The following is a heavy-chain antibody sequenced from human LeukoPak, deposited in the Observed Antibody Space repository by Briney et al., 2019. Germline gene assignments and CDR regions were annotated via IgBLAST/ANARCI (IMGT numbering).Heavy chain of an antibody. CDR1: GFTFSSYW. CDR3: ARVLHKRNYDSSDYYGF. CDR2: ISSSSSTI. V-gene: IGHV3-48*01. D-gene: IGHD3-22*01. J-gene: IGHJ4*02. Sequence: GGSLRLSCAASGFTFSSYWMSWVRQAPGKGLEWVSYISSSSSTIYYADSVKGRFTISRDNAKNSLYLQLNSLRAEDTAVYYCARVLHKRNYDSSDYYGFWGQGTRVTVSS.